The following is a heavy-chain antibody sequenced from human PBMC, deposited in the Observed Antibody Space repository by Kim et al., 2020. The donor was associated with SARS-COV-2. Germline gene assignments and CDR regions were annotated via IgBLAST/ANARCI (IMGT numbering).Heavy chain of an antibody. CDR3: AIEREGGSYYDQRWGFDF. V-gene: IGHV3-23*01. CDR1: GFTFSSYA. D-gene: IGHD1-26*01. CDR2: ISGSGGST. J-gene: IGHJ4*02. Sequence: GGSLRLSCAASGFTFSSYAMSWVRQAPGKGLEWVSAISGSGGSTYYADSVKGRFTISRDNSKNTLYLQMNSLRAEDTAVYYCAIEREGGSYYDQRWGFDFCGQGTLGTAS.